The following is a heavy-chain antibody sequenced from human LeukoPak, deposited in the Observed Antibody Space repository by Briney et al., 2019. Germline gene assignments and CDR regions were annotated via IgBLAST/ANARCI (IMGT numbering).Heavy chain of an antibody. Sequence: PSETLSLTCTVSGDSISSSNCYWGWIRQPPGKGLEWIGSIYFSGGTYYNASLKSRVTISVDTSKNQFSLKLSSVTAADTAVYFCARHGPSYSPVRYYYMDVWGKGTTVTISS. J-gene: IGHJ6*03. V-gene: IGHV4-39*01. CDR3: ARHGPSYSPVRYYYMDV. CDR1: GDSISSSNCY. D-gene: IGHD2-21*01. CDR2: IYFSGGT.